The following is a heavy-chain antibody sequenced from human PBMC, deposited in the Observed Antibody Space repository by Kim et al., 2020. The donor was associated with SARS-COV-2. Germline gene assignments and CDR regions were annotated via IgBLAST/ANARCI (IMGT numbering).Heavy chain of an antibody. CDR2: IYPDGNT. D-gene: IGHD1-7*01. CDR1: EFTVSSNY. J-gene: IGHJ4*02. V-gene: IGHV3-66*04. Sequence: GGSLRLSCAASEFTVSSNYMSWVRQAPERGLEWLSIIYPDGNTFYADSVKGRFTIYNDNSKNTLYLQMNSLRAEDTAVYYCAKLPGTIGPGPYYWGQGTLVTVSS. CDR3: AKLPGTIGPGPYY.